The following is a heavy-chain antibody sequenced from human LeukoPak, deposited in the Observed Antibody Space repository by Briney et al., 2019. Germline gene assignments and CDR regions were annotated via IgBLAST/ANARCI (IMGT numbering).Heavy chain of an antibody. D-gene: IGHD6-13*01. J-gene: IGHJ6*03. CDR3: ARDPSSSWYGYYYMDV. CDR2: IGTAGDT. V-gene: IGHV3-13*01. CDR1: GFTFSSYD. Sequence: GGSLRLSCAASGFTFSSYDMHWVRQATGKGLEWVSAIGTAGDTYYPGSVKGRFTISRENAKNSLYLQMNSLRAEDTAVYYCARDPSSSWYGYYYMDVWGKGTTVTVSS.